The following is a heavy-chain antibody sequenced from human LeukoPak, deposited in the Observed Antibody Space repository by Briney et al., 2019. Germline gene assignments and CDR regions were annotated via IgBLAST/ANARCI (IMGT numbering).Heavy chain of an antibody. CDR3: TTLYSPDY. CDR1: GFTFSYPW. Sequence: GGSPRLSCAASGFTFSYPWMSWVRQAPGKGLEWVGRIKSKTNGGTADYAAPVEGRFTISRDDSKSTLYLQMNSLKTEGTAVYFCTTLYSPDYWGQGTLVTVSS. CDR2: IKSKTNGGTA. D-gene: IGHD4-11*01. V-gene: IGHV3-15*05. J-gene: IGHJ4*02.